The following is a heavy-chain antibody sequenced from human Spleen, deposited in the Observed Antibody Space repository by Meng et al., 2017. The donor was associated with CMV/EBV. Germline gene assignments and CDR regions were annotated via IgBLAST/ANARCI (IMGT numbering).Heavy chain of an antibody. V-gene: IGHV4-39*07. CDR2: IYYSGST. D-gene: IGHD3-3*01. Sequence: SETLSLTCTVSGGSISSSSYYWGWIRQPPGKGLEWIGSIYYSGSTYYNPSLESRVTISVDTSKNQFSLKLSSVTAADTAVYYCGSGFWSGYRLDQIDYWGQGTLVTVSS. J-gene: IGHJ4*02. CDR1: GGSISSSSYY. CDR3: GSGFWSGYRLDQIDY.